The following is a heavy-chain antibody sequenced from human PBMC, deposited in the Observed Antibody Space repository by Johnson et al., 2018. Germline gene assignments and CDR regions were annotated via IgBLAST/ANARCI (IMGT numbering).Heavy chain of an antibody. CDR1: GFTFSSYS. CDR3: AREGAVQNAFDI. CDR2: ISSSSSTI. V-gene: IGHV3-48*01. Sequence: VQLVESGGGVVQPGRSLRLSCAASGFTFSSYSMNWVRQAPGKGLAWVSYISSSSSTIYYADSVKGRFTISRDNAKNSLYLQMNSLRAEETAGYYCAREGAVQNAFDIWGQGTMVTVAS. J-gene: IGHJ3*02.